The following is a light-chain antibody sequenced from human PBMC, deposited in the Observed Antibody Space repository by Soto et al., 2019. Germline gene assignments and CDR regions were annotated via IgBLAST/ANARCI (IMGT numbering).Light chain of an antibody. V-gene: IGLV2-23*01. J-gene: IGLJ1*01. CDR2: EGS. Sequence: QSVLTQPASVSGSPGQSITISCTGTSSDVGTYNLVSWYQHHLGKAPKLMIYEGSKRPSGVSNRFSGSKSGNTASLTISGLQAEDEADYYCCSYAGSSPYVFGTGTKVTVL. CDR3: CSYAGSSPYV. CDR1: SSDVGTYNL.